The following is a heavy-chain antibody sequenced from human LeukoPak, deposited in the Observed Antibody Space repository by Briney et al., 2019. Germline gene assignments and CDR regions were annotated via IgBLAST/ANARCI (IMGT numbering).Heavy chain of an antibody. CDR2: ISAYNGNT. CDR3: ARDLPITYYYGSGSFESFDY. CDR1: GYTFTSYG. D-gene: IGHD3-10*01. Sequence: GASVKVSCKASGYTFTSYGISWVRQAPGQGPEWMGWISAYNGNTNYAQKLQGRVTMTTDTSTSTAYMELRSLRSDDTAVYYCARDLPITYYYGSGSFESFDYWGQGTLVTVSS. J-gene: IGHJ4*02. V-gene: IGHV1-18*01.